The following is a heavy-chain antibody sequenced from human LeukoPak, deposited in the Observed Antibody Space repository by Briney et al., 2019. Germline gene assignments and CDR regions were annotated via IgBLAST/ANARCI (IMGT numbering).Heavy chain of an antibody. CDR2: TKQDGTET. CDR1: GFTFSSYW. V-gene: IGHV3-7*01. J-gene: IGHJ4*02. CDR3: MGGRGWLPEN. Sequence: GGSLRLSCAASGFTFSSYWMNWVRQAPGKGLEWVAITKQDGTETFYVDSVKGRFTISRDNVKNSLYLQMNSLRIEDAAVYYCMGGRGWLPENWGQGTLVTVSS. D-gene: IGHD3-22*01.